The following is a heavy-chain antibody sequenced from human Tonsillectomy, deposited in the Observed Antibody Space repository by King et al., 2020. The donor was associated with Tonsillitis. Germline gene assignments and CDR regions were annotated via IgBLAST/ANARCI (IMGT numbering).Heavy chain of an antibody. Sequence: VQLVESGGGLVQPGGSLRLSCAASGFTFSIYAMSWVRQAPGKGLEWVSAISGSGGSTSYADSVKGRFTISRDNSKNTLYLQMNSLRAEDTAVYYCANMVREQLVGFDYWGQGPLVTVSS. CDR3: ANMVREQLVGFDY. CDR2: ISGSGGST. CDR1: GFTFSIYA. V-gene: IGHV3-23*04. J-gene: IGHJ4*02. D-gene: IGHD6-6*01.